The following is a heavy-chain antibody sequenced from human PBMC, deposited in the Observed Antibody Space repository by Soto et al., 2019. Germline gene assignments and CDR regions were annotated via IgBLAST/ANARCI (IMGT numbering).Heavy chain of an antibody. Sequence: EVQLVESGGGLVKPGGSLRLSCAASGFTFSNAWMSWVRQAPGKGLEWVGRIKSKTDGGTTDYAAPVKGRFTISRDDSKNTLYLQMNSLKTEDTAVYYCTTDTVQVTTYYYYYMDVWGKGTTVTVSS. CDR2: IKSKTDGGTT. CDR3: TTDTVQVTTYYYYYMDV. D-gene: IGHD4-17*01. J-gene: IGHJ6*03. CDR1: GFTFSNAW. V-gene: IGHV3-15*01.